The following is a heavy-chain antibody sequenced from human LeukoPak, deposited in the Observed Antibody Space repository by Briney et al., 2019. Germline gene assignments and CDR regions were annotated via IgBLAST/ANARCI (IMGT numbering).Heavy chain of an antibody. J-gene: IGHJ4*02. V-gene: IGHV3-23*05. CDR2: IYSSGST. CDR1: GFTFSSYA. D-gene: IGHD6-13*01. CDR3: GSRIATAGSVDY. Sequence: GGSLRLSCAASGFTFSSYAMSWVRRAPGKGLEWVSVIYSSGSTYYADSVKGRFTISRDNSKNTLHLQMNTLRAEDTAVYYCGSRIATAGSVDYWGQGTQVTVSS.